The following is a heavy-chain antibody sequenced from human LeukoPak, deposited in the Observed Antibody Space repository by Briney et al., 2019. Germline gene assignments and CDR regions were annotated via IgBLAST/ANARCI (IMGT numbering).Heavy chain of an antibody. D-gene: IGHD3-22*01. CDR2: IDWDDDK. Sequence: SGPSLFNYTQTLTLTFTFSGFSLSTTGMWGSWIRQPPGKALEWLAIIDWDDDKYYSTSLRTRLTISKDASKNQVVLTMTNMDPVDTATYYCARIPGYDSRGYYYFDYWGQGNLVTVSS. V-gene: IGHV2-70*01. J-gene: IGHJ4*02. CDR1: GFSLSTTGMW. CDR3: ARIPGYDSRGYYYFDY.